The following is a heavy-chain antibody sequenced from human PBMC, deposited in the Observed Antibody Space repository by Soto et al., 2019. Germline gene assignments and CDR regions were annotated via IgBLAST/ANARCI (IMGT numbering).Heavy chain of an antibody. CDR2: IYYSGST. J-gene: IGHJ6*02. Sequence: SETLSLTCTVSGGSISSYYWSWIRQPPGKGLEWIGYIYYSGSTNYNPSLKSRVTISVDASKNQFSLKLSSVTAADTAVYYCARVALRLLEWPTIYYYYGMDVWGQGTTVTVSS. CDR1: GGSISSYY. CDR3: ARVALRLLEWPTIYYYYGMDV. D-gene: IGHD3-3*01. V-gene: IGHV4-59*01.